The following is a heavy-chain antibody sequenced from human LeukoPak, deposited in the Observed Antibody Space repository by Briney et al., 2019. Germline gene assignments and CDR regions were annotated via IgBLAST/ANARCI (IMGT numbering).Heavy chain of an antibody. J-gene: IGHJ4*02. Sequence: PGGSLRLSCAASGFTLSSYPMHWVRQAPGKGLEWVADISYGGKTKLHADSVKGRFTISRDVSKSALYLEMSGLRDEDTAVYYCARDSRRGSPDYLDYWGQGTLVTVSS. V-gene: IGHV3-30*04. CDR2: ISYGGKTK. CDR3: ARDSRRGSPDYLDY. D-gene: IGHD1-26*01. CDR1: GFTLSSYP.